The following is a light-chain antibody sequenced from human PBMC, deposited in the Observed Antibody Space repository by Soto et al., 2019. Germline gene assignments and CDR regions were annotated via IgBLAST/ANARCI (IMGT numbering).Light chain of an antibody. Sequence: EIVLTQSPGTLSLSPGERATLSCRAIQSVSSSYLAWYQQKPGQAPRLLIYGASSRATGIPDRFSGSGSGADFTLTISSLQSEDFAVYYCQQYYNWPPWTFGLGTKVDIK. CDR3: QQYYNWPPWT. CDR1: QSVSSSY. J-gene: IGKJ1*01. CDR2: GAS. V-gene: IGKV3-20*01.